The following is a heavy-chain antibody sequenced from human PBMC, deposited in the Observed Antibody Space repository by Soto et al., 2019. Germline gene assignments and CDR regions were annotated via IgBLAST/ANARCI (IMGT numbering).Heavy chain of an antibody. CDR2: VWYDGSNK. D-gene: IGHD3-3*01. V-gene: IGHV3-33*01. J-gene: IGHJ6*03. CDR3: ARGAIYDFWSGYYFSYMDV. Sequence: QVQLVESGGGVVQPGRSLRLSCAASGFTFSSYGMHWVRQAPGKGLEWVSVVWYDGSNKYYADSVKGRFTISRANSKSPPYLQLNSLRGEDTAVYYCARGAIYDFWSGYYFSYMDVWGKGTTVTVSS. CDR1: GFTFSSYG.